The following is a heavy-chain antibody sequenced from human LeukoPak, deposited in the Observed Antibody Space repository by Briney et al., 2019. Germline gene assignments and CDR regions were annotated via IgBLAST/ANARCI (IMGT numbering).Heavy chain of an antibody. Sequence: ASVKVSCKASGYTFTSYDINWVRQATGQGLEWMGWMNPNSGNTGYAQKFQGRVTITRNTSISTAYMELSSLRSEDTAVYYCARAVLNSLGSYYYYYMDVWGKGTTVTVSS. V-gene: IGHV1-8*03. D-gene: IGHD2/OR15-2a*01. CDR1: GYTFTSYD. CDR3: ARAVLNSLGSYYYYYMDV. J-gene: IGHJ6*03. CDR2: MNPNSGNT.